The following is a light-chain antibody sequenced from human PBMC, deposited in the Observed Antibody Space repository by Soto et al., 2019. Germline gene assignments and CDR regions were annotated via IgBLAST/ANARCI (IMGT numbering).Light chain of an antibody. CDR2: VNSDGSH. J-gene: IGLJ2*01. CDR1: SEHHYYA. CDR3: QTWGSGIQV. Sequence: QPVLTQSPSASASLGAAVNLTCTLSSEHHYYAISWHQQQPEKGPRYLLKVNSDGSHSKGDGIPDRFSGSSSGAERYLTISSLQSEDEADYYCQTWGSGIQVFGGGTKLTVL. V-gene: IGLV4-69*01.